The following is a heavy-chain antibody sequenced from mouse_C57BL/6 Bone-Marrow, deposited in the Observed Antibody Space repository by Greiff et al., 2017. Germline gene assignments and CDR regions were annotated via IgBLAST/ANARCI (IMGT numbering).Heavy chain of an antibody. CDR3: ARYQAWFAY. V-gene: IGHV1-55*01. Sequence: QVQLQQPGAELVKPGASVKMSCKASGYTFTSYWITWVKQRPGQGLEWIGDIYPGSGSTNYNEKFKSKATLTVDKSSSTAYMQLSSLTSEDAAVYYCARYQAWFAYWGQGTLVTVSA. J-gene: IGHJ3*01. CDR1: GYTFTSYW. CDR2: IYPGSGST.